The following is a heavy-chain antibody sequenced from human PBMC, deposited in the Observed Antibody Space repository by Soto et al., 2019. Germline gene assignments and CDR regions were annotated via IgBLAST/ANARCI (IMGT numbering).Heavy chain of an antibody. CDR2: IYYSGST. J-gene: IGHJ6*02. CDR1: GGSISSYY. CDR3: ARVSYCSSTSCYSYGMDV. V-gene: IGHV4-59*01. D-gene: IGHD2-2*01. Sequence: SETLSLTCTVSGGSISSYYRSWIRQPPGKGLEWIGYIYYSGSTNYNPSLKSRVTISVDTSKNQFSLKLSSVTAADTAVYYCARVSYCSSTSCYSYGMDVWGQGTTVTVSS.